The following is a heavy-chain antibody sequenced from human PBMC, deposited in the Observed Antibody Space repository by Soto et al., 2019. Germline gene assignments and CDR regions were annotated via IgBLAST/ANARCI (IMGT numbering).Heavy chain of an antibody. Sequence: SVKVSCKASGGTFSSYAISWVRQAPGQGLEWMGGIIPIFGTANYAQKFQGRVTITADESTSTAYMELSSLRSEDTAVYYCASSITMIGHFDYWGQGTLVTVSS. CDR2: IIPIFGTA. J-gene: IGHJ4*02. CDR3: ASSITMIGHFDY. V-gene: IGHV1-69*13. D-gene: IGHD3-22*01. CDR1: GGTFSSYA.